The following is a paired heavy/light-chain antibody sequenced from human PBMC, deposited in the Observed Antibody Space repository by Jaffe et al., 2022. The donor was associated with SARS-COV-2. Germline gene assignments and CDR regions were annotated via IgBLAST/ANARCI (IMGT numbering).Heavy chain of an antibody. Sequence: EVQLVESGGGLVQPGRSLRLSCAASGFTFDDYAMHWVRQAPGKGLEWVSGISWNSGSIGYADSVKGRFTISRDNAKNSLYLQMNSLRAEDTALYYCAKDTTALAGIAAAGAFDIWGQGTMVTVSS. V-gene: IGHV3-9*01. D-gene: IGHD6-13*01. CDR1: GFTFDDYA. CDR3: AKDTTALAGIAAAGAFDI. CDR2: ISWNSGSI. J-gene: IGHJ3*02.
Light chain of an antibody. CDR2: WAS. CDR3: QQYYSTPYMYT. CDR1: QSVLYSSNNKNY. V-gene: IGKV4-1*01. J-gene: IGKJ2*01. Sequence: DIVMTQSPDSLAVSLGERATINCKSSQSVLYSSNNKNYLAWYQQKPGQPPKLLIYWASTRESGVPDRFSGSGSGTDFTLTISSLQAEDVAVYYCQQYYSTPYMYTFGQGTKLEIK.